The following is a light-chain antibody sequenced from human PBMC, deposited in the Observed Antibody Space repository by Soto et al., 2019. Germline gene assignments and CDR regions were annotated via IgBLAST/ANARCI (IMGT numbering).Light chain of an antibody. CDR1: TSFVGSYNR. CDR3: CSYAGSSSLG. J-gene: IGLJ2*01. CDR2: EGT. Sequence: QSALTQPASVSGSPGQSITISCTGSTSFVGSYNRVSWYQQHPGKAPKLIIYEGTKRPSGVSNRFSGSSSGNTASLTITGLQAEDEADYFCCSYAGSSSLGFGGGTKLTVL. V-gene: IGLV2-23*01.